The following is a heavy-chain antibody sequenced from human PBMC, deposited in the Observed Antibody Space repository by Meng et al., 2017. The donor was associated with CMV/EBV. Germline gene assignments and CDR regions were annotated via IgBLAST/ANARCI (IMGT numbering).Heavy chain of an antibody. CDR1: GGSFSGYY. D-gene: IGHD2-15*01. Sequence: QGQLQQLGAGLLKPSETLSLTCAVYGGSFSGYYWSWIRQPPGKGLEWIGEINHSGSTNYNPSLKSRVTISVDTSKNQFSLKLSSVTAADTAVYYCASSLTYPDYWGQGTLVTVSS. J-gene: IGHJ4*02. CDR3: ASSLTYPDY. CDR2: INHSGST. V-gene: IGHV4-34*01.